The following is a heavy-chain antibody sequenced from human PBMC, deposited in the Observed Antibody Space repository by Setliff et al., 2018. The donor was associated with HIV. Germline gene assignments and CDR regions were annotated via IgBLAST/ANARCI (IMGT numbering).Heavy chain of an antibody. CDR2: ISAYDGNT. V-gene: IGHV1-18*01. Sequence: ASVKVSCKTPGYTFTNYGISWVRQAPGQRLEWMGWISAYDGNTNYAQKFQGRVTTTIDRSTSTAYMELRSLRSDDTAVYYCARQIFWRDYYFDYWGQGTLVTVSS. J-gene: IGHJ4*02. CDR3: ARQIFWRDYYFDY. D-gene: IGHD3-3*01. CDR1: GYTFTNYG.